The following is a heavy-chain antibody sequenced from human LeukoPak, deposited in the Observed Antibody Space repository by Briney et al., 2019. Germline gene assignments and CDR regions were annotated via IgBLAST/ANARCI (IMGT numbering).Heavy chain of an antibody. Sequence: GRSLRLSCAASGFTFSIYGMHWVRQAPGKGLEWVAVIWNDGSNKYYADSVKGRFTISRDNSKNTLYLQMNSLRGEDTAVYYCARDRRAYGDYYFDYWGQGTLVTVSS. CDR2: IWNDGSNK. J-gene: IGHJ4*02. CDR1: GFTFSIYG. V-gene: IGHV3-33*01. D-gene: IGHD4-17*01. CDR3: ARDRRAYGDYYFDY.